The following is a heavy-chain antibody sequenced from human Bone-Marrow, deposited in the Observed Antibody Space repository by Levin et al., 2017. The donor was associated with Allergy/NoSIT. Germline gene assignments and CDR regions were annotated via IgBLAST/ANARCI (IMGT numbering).Heavy chain of an antibody. CDR3: AHTIASFGVVIPYGMDI. Sequence: ESGPTLVKPTQTLTLTCTFSGFSLSTTGVGVAWIRQPPGKAPEWLALIYWDDDKYYSPSLKSRLTITKDTSKNQVVLRMTHLAPVDTATYYCAHTIASFGVVIPYGMDIWGQGTTVTVSS. V-gene: IGHV2-5*02. CDR1: GFSLSTTGVG. J-gene: IGHJ6*02. CDR2: IYWDDDK. D-gene: IGHD3-3*01.